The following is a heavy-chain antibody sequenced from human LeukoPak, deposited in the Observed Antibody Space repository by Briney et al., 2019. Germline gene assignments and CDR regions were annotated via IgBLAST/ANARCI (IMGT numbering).Heavy chain of an antibody. Sequence: PGGSLRLSCVVSGFTFSSYSMNWVRQAPGKGLEWVSSISSSSSYIYYADSVKGRFTISRDNAKNSLYLQMNSLRAEDTAVYYCARASAFWSGHIPDSPDYWGQGTLVTVSS. D-gene: IGHD3-3*01. J-gene: IGHJ4*02. CDR3: ARASAFWSGHIPDSPDY. CDR2: ISSSSSYI. V-gene: IGHV3-21*01. CDR1: GFTFSSYS.